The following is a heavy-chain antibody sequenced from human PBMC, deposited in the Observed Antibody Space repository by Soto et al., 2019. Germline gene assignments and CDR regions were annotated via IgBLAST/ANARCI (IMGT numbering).Heavy chain of an antibody. CDR2: IYTSGST. J-gene: IGHJ4*02. V-gene: IGHV4-4*07. CDR3: ARESREVAGRFDY. CDR1: GGSINNYY. D-gene: IGHD6-19*01. Sequence: SETLSLTCTVSGGSINNYYWSWIRQPAGKGLEWIGRIYTSGSTNHNPSLKSRVTMSLDTSKNQFSLKLSSVPAADTAVYYCARESREVAGRFDYWGQGTLVTVSS.